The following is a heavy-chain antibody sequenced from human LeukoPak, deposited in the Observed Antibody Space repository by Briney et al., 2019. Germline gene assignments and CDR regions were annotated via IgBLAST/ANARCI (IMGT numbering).Heavy chain of an antibody. J-gene: IGHJ6*03. V-gene: IGHV4-39*07. CDR2: ILYSGGT. D-gene: IGHD3-10*02. Sequence: SETLSLTCTVSGGSINTPNYYWGWLRQTPGKGLEWMGNILYSGGTYYSPSLTSRVTISLDTSRNQFSLKLNSVTAADTAVYYGARTLLDYYVGYFYMDVWGKGTTVTISS. CDR1: GGSINTPNYY. CDR3: ARTLLDYYVGYFYMDV.